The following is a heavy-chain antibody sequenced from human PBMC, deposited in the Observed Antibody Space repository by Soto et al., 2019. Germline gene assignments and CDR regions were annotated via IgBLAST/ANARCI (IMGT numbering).Heavy chain of an antibody. CDR1: GFTFSDDY. J-gene: IGHJ5*02. Sequence: QGQLVESGGGLVKPGGSLRLSCAASGFTFSDDYMSWIRQAPGKGLEWVSYMSSGGSSGYYADHVEGRFTISRDNAKTTLYLQMNCLSADDTAVKYCVRASRDRDPWIDLWGQGTMVTVSS. D-gene: IGHD2-2*03. CDR2: MSSGGSSG. V-gene: IGHV3-11*01. CDR3: VRASRDRDPWIDL.